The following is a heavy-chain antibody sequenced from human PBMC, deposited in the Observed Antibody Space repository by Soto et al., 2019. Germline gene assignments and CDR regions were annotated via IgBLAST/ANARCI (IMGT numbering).Heavy chain of an antibody. Sequence: QLQLQESGPGLVKPSETLSLTCTVSGGSISNNNYYWGWIRQPPGKGLEWIGSIYYSGSTYYNPSLKSRVTRXXDXSXXHFPLRLTSVTAADTAVYYCARHQYTRSWYNWFDPWGQGTLVTVSS. CDR1: GGSISNNNYY. J-gene: IGHJ5*02. D-gene: IGHD6-13*01. CDR2: IYYSGST. V-gene: IGHV4-39*01. CDR3: ARHQYTRSWYNWFDP.